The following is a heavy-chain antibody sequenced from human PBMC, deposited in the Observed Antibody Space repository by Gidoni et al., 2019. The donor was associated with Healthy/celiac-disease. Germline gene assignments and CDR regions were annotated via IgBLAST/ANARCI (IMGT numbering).Heavy chain of an antibody. CDR1: GFTVSSNY. CDR3: ARGLMITFGGTFDY. V-gene: IGHV3-66*01. J-gene: IGHJ4*02. CDR2: IYSGGST. Sequence: EVQLVESGGGLVQPGGSLRLSCAASGFTVSSNYMSWVRQAPGKGLEWVSVIYSGGSTYYADSVKGRFTISRDNSKNTLYLQMNSLRAEDTAVYYCARGLMITFGGTFDYWGQGTLVTVSS. D-gene: IGHD3-16*01.